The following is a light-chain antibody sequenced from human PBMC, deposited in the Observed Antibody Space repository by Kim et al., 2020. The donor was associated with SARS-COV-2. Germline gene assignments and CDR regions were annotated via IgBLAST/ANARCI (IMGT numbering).Light chain of an antibody. J-gene: IGKJ1*01. V-gene: IGKV3-20*01. CDR3: QQYGSSPRT. CDR2: GAS. Sequence: EIVLTQSPGTLSLSPGERATLSCRASQSVSSNYLGWYQQKPGQAPRLLIYGASSRPTGIPDRFSGSGSGTDFTLTISRLEPEDFAVYYCQQYGSSPRTFGQGTKLEI. CDR1: QSVSSNY.